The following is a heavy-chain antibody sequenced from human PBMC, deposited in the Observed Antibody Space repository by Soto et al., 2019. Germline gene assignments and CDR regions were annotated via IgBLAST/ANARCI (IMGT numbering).Heavy chain of an antibody. V-gene: IGHV1-18*04. CDR3: ARMGTGYCSSTSCYGVNWFDP. CDR1: GYTFTSYG. D-gene: IGHD2-2*01. CDR2: ISAYNGNT. Sequence: QVQLVQSGAEVKKPGASVKVSCKASGYTFTSYGISWVRQAPGQGLEWMGWISAYNGNTNYAQKLQGRVTMTTDTSTRIAYMELRSLRSDATAVYYCARMGTGYCSSTSCYGVNWFDPRVQGTLVTVSS. J-gene: IGHJ5*02.